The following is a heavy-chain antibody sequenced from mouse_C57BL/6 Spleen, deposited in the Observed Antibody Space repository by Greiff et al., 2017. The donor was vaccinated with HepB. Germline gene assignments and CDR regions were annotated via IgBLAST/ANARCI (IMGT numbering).Heavy chain of an antibody. CDR2: IHPNSGSI. V-gene: IGHV1-64*01. J-gene: IGHJ1*03. CDR1: GYTFTSYW. Sequence: QVQLQQPGAELVKPGASVKLSCKASGYTFTSYWMHWVKQRPGQGLEWIGMIHPNSGSINYNEKFKSKATLTVDKSSSTAYMQLSSLTSEDSAVYYCARGYDYDRYFDVWGTGTTVTVSS. D-gene: IGHD2-4*01. CDR3: ARGYDYDRYFDV.